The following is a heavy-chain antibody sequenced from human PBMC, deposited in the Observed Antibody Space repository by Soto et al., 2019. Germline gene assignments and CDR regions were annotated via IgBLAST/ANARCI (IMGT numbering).Heavy chain of an antibody. CDR1: GYTLTELS. Sequence: ASVKVSCKVSGYTLTELSMHWVRQAPGKGLEWMGGFDPEDGETIYAQKFQGWVTMTRDTSISTAYMELSRLRSDDTAVYYCARVHGQQKGYYFDYWGQGTLVTVSS. J-gene: IGHJ4*02. CDR2: FDPEDGET. V-gene: IGHV1-24*01. CDR3: ARVHGQQKGYYFDY.